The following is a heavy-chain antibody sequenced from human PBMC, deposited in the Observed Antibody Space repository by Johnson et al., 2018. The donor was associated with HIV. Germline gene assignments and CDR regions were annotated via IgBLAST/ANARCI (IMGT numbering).Heavy chain of an antibody. CDR3: AKDPTYDSSGYYGDAFDI. Sequence: MQLVESGGGLIQPGGSLRLSCAASGFTVSSNYMSWVRQAPGKGLEWVSVIYSGGSTYYADSVKGRFTISRDNSKNTLYLQMNSLRAEDTAVYYCAKDPTYDSSGYYGDAFDIWGQGTMVTVSS. J-gene: IGHJ3*02. CDR1: GFTVSSNY. CDR2: IYSGGST. D-gene: IGHD3-22*01. V-gene: IGHV3-66*03.